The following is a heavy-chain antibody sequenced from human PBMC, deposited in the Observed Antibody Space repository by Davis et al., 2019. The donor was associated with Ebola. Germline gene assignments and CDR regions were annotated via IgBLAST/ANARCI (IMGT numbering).Heavy chain of an antibody. CDR3: ARHWGSGDSYGPIDY. V-gene: IGHV4-39*01. CDR2: IYYSGST. CDR1: GGSISSSSYY. J-gene: IGHJ4*02. Sequence: GSLRLSCTVSGGSISSSSYYWGWIRQPPGKGLEWIGSIYYSGSTYYNPSLKSRVTISVDTSKNQFSLKLSSVTAADTAVYYCARHWGSGDSYGPIDYWGQGTLVTVSS. D-gene: IGHD5-18*01.